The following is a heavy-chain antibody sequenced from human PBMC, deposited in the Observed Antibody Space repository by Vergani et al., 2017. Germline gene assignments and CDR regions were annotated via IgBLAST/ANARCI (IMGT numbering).Heavy chain of an antibody. V-gene: IGHV3-7*03. D-gene: IGHD3-3*01. CDR1: GFTFSSYW. J-gene: IGHJ4*02. CDR2: IKQDGSEK. Sequence: EVQLLESGGGLVQPGGSLRLSCAASGFTFSSYWMSWVRQAPGKGLEWVANIKQDGSEKYYVDSVKGRFTISRDNAKNSLYLQMNSLRAEVTAVYYWARAPTIFGVVSYFDYWGQGTLVTVSS. CDR3: ARAPTIFGVVSYFDY.